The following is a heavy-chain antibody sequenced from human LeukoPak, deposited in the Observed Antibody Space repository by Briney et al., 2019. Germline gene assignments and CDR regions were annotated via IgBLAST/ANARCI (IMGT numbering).Heavy chain of an antibody. Sequence: ASVTVSFKASGYTFTSYYMHWVRQAPGQGLEWMGIINPSGGSTSYAQKFQGRVTMTRDMSTSTVYMELSSLRSEDTAVYYCARGSGFYSSSWDYYMDVWGKGTTVTVSS. CDR2: INPSGGST. J-gene: IGHJ6*03. D-gene: IGHD6-13*01. CDR1: GYTFTSYY. CDR3: ARGSGFYSSSWDYYMDV. V-gene: IGHV1-46*01.